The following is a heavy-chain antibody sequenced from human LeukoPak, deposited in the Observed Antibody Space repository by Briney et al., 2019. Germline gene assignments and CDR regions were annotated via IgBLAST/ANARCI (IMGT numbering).Heavy chain of an antibody. CDR1: GGSISNNY. J-gene: IGHJ4*02. CDR2: FHDSEST. V-gene: IGHV4-59*01. CDR3: ARGDPSGRPGIAFDY. D-gene: IGHD1-26*01. Sequence: SETLSLTCTVSGGSISNNYWSWIRQPPGEGLEWIGYFHDSESTNYNPSLKSRVTISVDTSKNQFSLKLSSVTAADTAVYYCARGDPSGRPGIAFDYWGQGTLVTVSS.